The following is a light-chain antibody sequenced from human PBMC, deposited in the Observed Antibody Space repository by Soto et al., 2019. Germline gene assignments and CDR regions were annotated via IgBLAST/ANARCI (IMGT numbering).Light chain of an antibody. CDR1: SSDVGSYNL. V-gene: IGLV2-23*01. J-gene: IGLJ3*02. Sequence: QSVLTQPASVSGSPGQSITISCTGTSSDVGSYNLVSWYQQHPGKAPKLMVYEGTKRPSGVSIRFSGSKSGNTASLTISGLQAEDEADYYCCSSADRSTLGVFGGGTKLTVL. CDR2: EGT. CDR3: CSSADRSTLGV.